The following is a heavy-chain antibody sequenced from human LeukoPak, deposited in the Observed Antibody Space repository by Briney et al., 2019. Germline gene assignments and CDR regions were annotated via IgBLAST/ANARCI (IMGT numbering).Heavy chain of an antibody. CDR2: INHSGST. D-gene: IGHD6-19*01. J-gene: IGHJ4*02. CDR3: ASRGYSSGWTSDY. V-gene: IGHV4-34*01. CDR1: GFTFSSYS. Sequence: MPGGSLRLSCAASGFTFSSYSMNWVRQAPGKGLEWIGEINHSGSTNYNPSLKSRVTISVDTSKNQFSLKLSSVTAADTAVYYCASRGYSSGWTSDYWGQGTLVTVSS.